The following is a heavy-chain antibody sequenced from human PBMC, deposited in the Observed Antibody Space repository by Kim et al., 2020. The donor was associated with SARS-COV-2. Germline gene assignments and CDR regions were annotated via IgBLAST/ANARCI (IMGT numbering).Heavy chain of an antibody. CDR1: GGSFSGYY. Sequence: SETLSLTCAVYGGSFSGYYWSWIRQPPGKGLEWIGEINHSGSTNYNPSLKSRVTISVDTSKNQFSLKLSSVTAADTAVYYCARTFLGYCSSTSCYTGSYYFDYWGQGTLVTVSS. V-gene: IGHV4-34*01. D-gene: IGHD2-2*02. J-gene: IGHJ4*02. CDR3: ARTFLGYCSSTSCYTGSYYFDY. CDR2: INHSGST.